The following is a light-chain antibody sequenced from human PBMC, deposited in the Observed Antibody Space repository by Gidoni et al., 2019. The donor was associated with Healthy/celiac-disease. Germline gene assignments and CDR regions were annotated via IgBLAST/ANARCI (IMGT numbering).Light chain of an antibody. CDR3: QQFNNYPQIT. J-gene: IGKJ4*01. CDR2: DAS. CDR1: QRISSA. V-gene: IGKV1D-13*01. Sequence: IQLSQSPSSLSASVADRVTITCRASQRISSALAWYQQKPVKAPKLLIYDASSLESGVPTRFSGSGSGTDFTLTISSLQPEDFATYDCQQFNNYPQITFGGGTKVEIK.